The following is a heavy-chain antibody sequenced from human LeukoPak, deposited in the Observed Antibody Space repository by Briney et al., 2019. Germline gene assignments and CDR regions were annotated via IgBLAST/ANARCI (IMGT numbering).Heavy chain of an antibody. Sequence: GGSLRVSCAASGFTFSKAWMYWVRQAPGKGLEWVGRIKSKTDGGTTDYAAPVKGRFTISRDDSKNTLFLQMNSLKTEDTATYYCTTPKYSGYDFYFWGQGTLVTVSS. CDR2: IKSKTDGGTT. D-gene: IGHD5-12*01. CDR1: GFTFSKAW. CDR3: TTPKYSGYDFYF. V-gene: IGHV3-15*07. J-gene: IGHJ4*02.